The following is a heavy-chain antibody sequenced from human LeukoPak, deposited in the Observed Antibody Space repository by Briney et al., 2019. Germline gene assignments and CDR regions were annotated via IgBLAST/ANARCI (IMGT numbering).Heavy chain of an antibody. CDR1: GGTSSSYA. V-gene: IGHV1-69*13. D-gene: IGHD5-12*01. Sequence: ASVKVSCKASGGTSSSYAISWVRQAPGQGLEWMGGIIPIFGTANYAQKFQGRVTITADESTSTAYMELSSLRSEDTAVYYCARGSGGYLNLDHAFDIWGQGTMVTVSS. CDR3: ARGSGGYLNLDHAFDI. J-gene: IGHJ3*02. CDR2: IIPIFGTA.